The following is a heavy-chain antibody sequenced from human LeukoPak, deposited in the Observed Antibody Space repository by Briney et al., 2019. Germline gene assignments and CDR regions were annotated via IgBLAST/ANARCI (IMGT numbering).Heavy chain of an antibody. CDR3: ARRNMGFDP. Sequence: SETLSLTCTVSGGSISGYYWSWIRQPPGKGLEWIGEINHSGSTNYNPSLKSRVTISVDTSKNQFSLKLSSVTAADTAVYYCARRNMGFDPWGQGTLVTVSS. J-gene: IGHJ5*02. CDR2: INHSGST. V-gene: IGHV4-34*01. CDR1: GGSISGYY. D-gene: IGHD2/OR15-2a*01.